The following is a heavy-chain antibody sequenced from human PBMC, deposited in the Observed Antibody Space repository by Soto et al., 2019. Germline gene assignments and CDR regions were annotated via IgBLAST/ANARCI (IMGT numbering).Heavy chain of an antibody. V-gene: IGHV3-7*05. CDR1: GFSFSTCW. J-gene: IGHJ4*02. D-gene: IGHD5-12*01. CDR3: ASAWIKGY. Sequence: EVQLVESGGGLVQPGGSLRLSCAASGFSFSTCWMNWVRQAPGKGLEWVANIKEDGSDKHYVDSVKGRFTISRDNAKNSLYLQMNSLRAEDTAVYYCASAWIKGYWGQGTLVTVSS. CDR2: IKEDGSDK.